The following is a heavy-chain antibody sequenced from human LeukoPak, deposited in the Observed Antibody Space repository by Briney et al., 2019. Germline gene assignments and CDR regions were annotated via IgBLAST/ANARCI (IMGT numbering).Heavy chain of an antibody. CDR2: IKQDGSEK. V-gene: IGHV3-7*01. J-gene: IGHJ3*02. CDR3: ARDPGSFAFDI. CDR1: GFTFSDYY. Sequence: GGSLRLSCAASGFTFSDYYMSWIRQAPGKGLEWVANIKQDGSEKYYVDSVKGRFTISRDNAKNSLYLQMNSLRAEDTAVYYCARDPGSFAFDIWGQGTMVTVSS. D-gene: IGHD7-27*01.